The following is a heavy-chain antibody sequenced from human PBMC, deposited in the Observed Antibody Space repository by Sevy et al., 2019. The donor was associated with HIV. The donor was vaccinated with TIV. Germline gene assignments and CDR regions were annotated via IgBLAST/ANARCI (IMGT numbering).Heavy chain of an antibody. CDR3: ARGNPDSVGFDY. CDR2: IYYNGYT. J-gene: IGHJ4*02. Sequence: SETLSLTCTVSGGSISTNSYYWGWIRQPPGKGLELIGSIYYNGYTYYNPSLKSRVTISVDTSKNQFSLKLSSVTAADTAVYYCARGNPDSVGFDYWGQGTLVTVSS. V-gene: IGHV4-39*07. CDR1: GGSISTNSYY. D-gene: IGHD2-15*01.